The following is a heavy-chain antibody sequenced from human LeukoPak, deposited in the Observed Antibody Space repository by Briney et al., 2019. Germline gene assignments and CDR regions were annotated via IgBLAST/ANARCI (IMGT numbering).Heavy chain of an antibody. D-gene: IGHD3-10*01. V-gene: IGHV1-2*02. CDR1: GYTFTGYY. Sequence: ASVKVSCKASGYTFTGYYMHWVRQAPGQGLEWMGWINPNSGGTNYAQKFQGRVTMTRDTSISTAYMELSRLRSDDTAVYYCARGLWFGELIDAFDIWGQGTMVTVSS. J-gene: IGHJ3*02. CDR2: INPNSGGT. CDR3: ARGLWFGELIDAFDI.